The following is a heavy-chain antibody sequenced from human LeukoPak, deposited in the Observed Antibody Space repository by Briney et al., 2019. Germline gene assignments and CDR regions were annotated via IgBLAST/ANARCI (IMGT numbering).Heavy chain of an antibody. CDR2: IYHSGST. V-gene: IGHV4-39*07. CDR1: GGSISSSSYY. CDR3: ARDWGDCSSSSCSLRY. Sequence: SETLSLTCTVSGGSISSSSYYWGWVRQPPGKGLEWIGEIYHSGSTNYNPSLKSRVTISVDKSKNQFSLKLSSVTAADTAVYYCARDWGDCSSSSCSLRYWGQGTLVTVSS. D-gene: IGHD2-15*01. J-gene: IGHJ4*02.